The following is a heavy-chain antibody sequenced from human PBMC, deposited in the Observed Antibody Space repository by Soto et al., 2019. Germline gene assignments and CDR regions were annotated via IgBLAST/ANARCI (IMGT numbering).Heavy chain of an antibody. V-gene: IGHV4-59*01. D-gene: IGHD3-16*01. Sequence: QVQLLASGLGLVRPSETLSLTCIVSGGSISSYYWSWIRQPPGKGLEWIGYMYYNGGTNYNPSLKSRITISGGTSKNQFSLRLTSVTAADTAVYYCARARGYDCDYTSRRDLDGFDIWGQGAMVTVSS. CDR1: GGSISSYY. CDR2: MYYNGGT. CDR3: ARARGYDCDYTSRRDLDGFDI. J-gene: IGHJ3*02.